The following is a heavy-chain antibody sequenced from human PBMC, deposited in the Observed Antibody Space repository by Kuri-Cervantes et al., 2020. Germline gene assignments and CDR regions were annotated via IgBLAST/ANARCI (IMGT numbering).Heavy chain of an antibody. V-gene: IGHV1-18*01. D-gene: IGHD2-8*02. CDR2: INPYNGNT. CDR3: MREGCSGGICYKRGIDP. Sequence: ASVKVSCKASGYTFTSNGVTWVRQAPGQGLEWMGWINPYNGNTNYAQKLQGRVTMTTDTSTSTAYMELSSLRSEDTAVFYCMREGCSGGICYKRGIDPWGQGTLVTVSS. CDR1: GYTFTSNG. J-gene: IGHJ5*02.